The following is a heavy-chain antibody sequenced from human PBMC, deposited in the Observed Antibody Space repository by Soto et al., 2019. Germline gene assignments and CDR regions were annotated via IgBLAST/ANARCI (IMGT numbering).Heavy chain of an antibody. CDR2: IYSGGST. CDR1: GFTVSSNY. Sequence: EVQLVESGGGLIQPGGSLRLSCAASGFTVSSNYMSWVRQAPGKGLEWVLVIYSGGSTYYADSVKGRFTISRDNSKSSLYLQMNSLRAEDTAVYYCERVFTGVFDYWGQGTLVTVSS. V-gene: IGHV3-53*01. J-gene: IGHJ4*02. CDR3: ERVFTGVFDY. D-gene: IGHD3-10*01.